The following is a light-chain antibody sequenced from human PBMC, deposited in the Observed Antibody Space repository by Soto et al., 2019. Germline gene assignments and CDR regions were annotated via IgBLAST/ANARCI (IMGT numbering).Light chain of an antibody. J-gene: IGKJ4*01. CDR2: DAS. V-gene: IGKV3-11*01. CDR3: QQGSNWPPKLT. Sequence: EIVLTQSPATLSLSPGDRATLSCRASQSVSSYLAWYQLKPGQAPRLLIYDASHRATGIPARFSGSGSGTDFTLTISSLEPEDFAVYYCQQGSNWPPKLTFGGGTKVEIK. CDR1: QSVSSY.